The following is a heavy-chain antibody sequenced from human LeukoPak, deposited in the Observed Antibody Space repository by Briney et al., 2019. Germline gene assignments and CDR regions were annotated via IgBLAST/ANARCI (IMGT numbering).Heavy chain of an antibody. CDR2: MYTSGST. D-gene: IGHD5-18*01. Sequence: PSDTLSLTCTVPGGCIWSYYWRWIGQPVGKELHWIGGMYTSGSTNDTRSLKTRVTMSVDTSKNQFSLKLSSVTAADTAVYYRARGGYSYGYYYYGMDVWGQGTTVTVSS. CDR1: GGCIWSYY. J-gene: IGHJ6*02. CDR3: ARGGYSYGYYYYGMDV. V-gene: IGHV4-4*07.